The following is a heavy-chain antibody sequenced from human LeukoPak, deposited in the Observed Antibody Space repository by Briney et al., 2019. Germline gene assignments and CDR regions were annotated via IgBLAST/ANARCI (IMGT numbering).Heavy chain of an antibody. CDR2: IYSGGST. D-gene: IGHD4-17*01. J-gene: IGHJ4*02. CDR1: GFTVSSNY. V-gene: IGHV3-66*01. Sequence: GGSLRLSCAASGFTVSSNYMSWVRQAPGKGLEWVSVIYSGGSTYYADSVKGRFTISRDNSKNTLYLQMNSLRAEDTALYYCARTGGYYGDYPFDYWGQGTLVTVSS. CDR3: ARTGGYYGDYPFDY.